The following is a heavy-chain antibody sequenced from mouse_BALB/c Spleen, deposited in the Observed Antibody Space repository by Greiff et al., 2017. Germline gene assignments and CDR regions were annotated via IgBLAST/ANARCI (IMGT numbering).Heavy chain of an antibody. CDR2: IRNKANGYTT. CDR3: ARDIGTARDY. CDR1: GFTFTDYY. V-gene: IGHV7-3*02. J-gene: IGHJ2*01. Sequence: EVQGVESGGGLVQPGGSLRLSCATSGFTFTDYYMSWVRQPPGKALEWLGFIRNKANGYTTEYSASVKGRFTISRDNSQSILYLQMNTLRAEDSATYYCARDIGTARDYWGQGTTLTVSS. D-gene: IGHD3-3*01.